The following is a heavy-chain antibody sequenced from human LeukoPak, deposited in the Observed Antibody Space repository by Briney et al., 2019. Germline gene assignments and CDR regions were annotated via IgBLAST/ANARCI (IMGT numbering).Heavy chain of an antibody. D-gene: IGHD6-19*01. CDR1: GGSISSSSYY. J-gene: IGHJ5*02. Sequence: SETLSLTCTVSGGSISSSSYYWGWIRQPPGKGLEWIGSIYHSGSTYYNPSLKSRVTISVDTSKNQFSLKLSSVTAADTAVYYCARSGIAVINWFDPWGQGTLVTVSS. CDR3: ARSGIAVINWFDP. V-gene: IGHV4-39*07. CDR2: IYHSGST.